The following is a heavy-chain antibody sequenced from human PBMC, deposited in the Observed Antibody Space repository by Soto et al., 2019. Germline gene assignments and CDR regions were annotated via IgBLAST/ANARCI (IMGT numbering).Heavy chain of an antibody. CDR2: IIPIFGTA. D-gene: IGHD3-3*01. CDR1: GGTFSSYA. J-gene: IGHJ6*02. V-gene: IGHV1-69*06. Sequence: QVQLVQSGAEVKKPGSSVKVSCKASGGTFSSYAISWVRQAPGQGLEWMGGIIPIFGTANYAQKFQGRVTITADKSTSTAYMELSSLRSEDMAVYYCETVSSITIFGVVTPGYGMDVWGQGTTVTVSS. CDR3: ETVSSITIFGVVTPGYGMDV.